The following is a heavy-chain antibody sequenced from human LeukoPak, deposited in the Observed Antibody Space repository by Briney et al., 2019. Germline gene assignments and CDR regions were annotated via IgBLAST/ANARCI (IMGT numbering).Heavy chain of an antibody. Sequence: PSETLSLTCALSGGSIKNYYWSWIRQPLGKGLEWIGYVYYTGTTSYNPSLKSRVTISVETSKNQFSLTLNSVTAADTAVYHCARKSDPYYHYGLDFWGQGTTVIVSS. J-gene: IGHJ6*02. V-gene: IGHV4-59*01. CDR2: VYYTGTT. CDR3: ARKSDPYYHYGLDF. CDR1: GGSIKNYY.